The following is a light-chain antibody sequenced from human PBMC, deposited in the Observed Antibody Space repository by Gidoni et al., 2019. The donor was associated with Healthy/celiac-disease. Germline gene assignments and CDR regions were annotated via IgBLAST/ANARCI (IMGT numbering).Light chain of an antibody. CDR2: GAS. V-gene: IGKV3-20*01. CDR3: QQYGSSPLT. Sequence: IVFTQSPGTLSLSPGERATLSCRASQIVSSSYLAWYQQEPGQAPRLLIYGASSRATGIPDRFSGSGSGTDFTLTISRLEPEDFAVYYCQQYGSSPLTFGGGTKVEIK. CDR1: QIVSSSY. J-gene: IGKJ4*01.